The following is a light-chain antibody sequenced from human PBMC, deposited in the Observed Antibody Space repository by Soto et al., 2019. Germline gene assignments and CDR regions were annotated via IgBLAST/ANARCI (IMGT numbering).Light chain of an antibody. CDR1: QSVSSN. V-gene: IGKV3D-15*01. CDR3: QQYNNWPALT. J-gene: IGKJ4*01. CDR2: GAS. Sequence: EIVMTQSPATLSVSPGERATLSCRASQSVSSNLAWYQQKPGQAPRLLIYGASTRATGIPARFSGSGSGTEFTLTISSLQSEDFAVYYCQQYNNWPALTFGGGTKVVIK.